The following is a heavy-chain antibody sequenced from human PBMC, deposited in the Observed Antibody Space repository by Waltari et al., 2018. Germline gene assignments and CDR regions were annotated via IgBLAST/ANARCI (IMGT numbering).Heavy chain of an antibody. Sequence: QVQLVQSGAEVKKPGSSVKVSCKASGGTFSSYAISLVRQATGPGLEWMGGIIPIVGTANYAQKFQGRVTITADKSTSTAYMELSSLRSEDTAVYYCARDRGGAFAAFDIWGQGTMVTVSS. J-gene: IGHJ3*02. D-gene: IGHD2-21*01. V-gene: IGHV1-69*14. CDR1: GGTFSSYA. CDR3: ARDRGGAFAAFDI. CDR2: IIPIVGTA.